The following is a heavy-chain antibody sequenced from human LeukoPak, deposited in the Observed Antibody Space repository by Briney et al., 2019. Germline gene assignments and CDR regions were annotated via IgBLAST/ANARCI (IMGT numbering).Heavy chain of an antibody. Sequence: GGSLRLSCAASGFTFSSYAMSWVRHAPGKGLEWVSAISGSGGSTYYADSVKGRFTISRDNSKNTLYLQMNSLRAEDTAVYYCANLMYDYVWGSYRFPSLDGDYWGQGTLVTVSS. D-gene: IGHD3-16*02. V-gene: IGHV3-23*01. CDR1: GFTFSSYA. J-gene: IGHJ4*02. CDR2: ISGSGGST. CDR3: ANLMYDYVWGSYRFPSLDGDY.